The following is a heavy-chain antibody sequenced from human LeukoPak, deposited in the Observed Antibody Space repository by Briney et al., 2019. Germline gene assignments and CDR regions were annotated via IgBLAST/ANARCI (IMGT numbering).Heavy chain of an antibody. V-gene: IGHV3-21*01. CDR1: GFALRSYG. CDR2: ISSSSSYI. Sequence: GGSLRLSCAASGFALRSYGMHWVRQAPGKGLEWVSSISSSSSYIYYADSVKGRFTISRDNAKNSLYLQMNSLRAEDTAVYYCAMMSLTPFDYWGQGTLVTVSS. J-gene: IGHJ4*02. CDR3: AMMSLTPFDY.